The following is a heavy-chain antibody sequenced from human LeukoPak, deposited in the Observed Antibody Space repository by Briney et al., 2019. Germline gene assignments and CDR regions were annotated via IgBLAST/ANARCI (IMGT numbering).Heavy chain of an antibody. CDR3: ARDPRGDYDFWSGYYIWDFYYYGMDV. V-gene: IGHV3-48*01. CDR2: ISSSSSTI. Sequence: GGSLRLSCAASGFTFSSYSMNWVRQAPGKGLEWVSYISSSSSTIYYADSVKGRFTISRDNAKNSLYLQMNSLRAENTAVYYCARDPRGDYDFWSGYYIWDFYYYGMDVWGQGTTVTVSS. J-gene: IGHJ6*02. D-gene: IGHD3-3*01. CDR1: GFTFSSYS.